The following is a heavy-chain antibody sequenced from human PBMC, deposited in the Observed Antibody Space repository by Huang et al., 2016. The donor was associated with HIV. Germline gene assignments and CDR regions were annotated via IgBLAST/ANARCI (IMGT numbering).Heavy chain of an antibody. CDR3: ARDPLDIRRHFDF. CDR2: INGGNGDT. D-gene: IGHD3-3*01. CDR1: GYTFSSHA. J-gene: IGHJ4*02. V-gene: IGHV1-3*01. Sequence: QVQLVQSGAEVKKPGTSVKVSCKTSGYTFSSHALHWLRKSPGQRPEWMGWINGGNGDTKYSQKFQGRGTITRDTSANIGYMELNSLLSEDTAVYYCARDPLDIRRHFDFWGQGSLVTVSS.